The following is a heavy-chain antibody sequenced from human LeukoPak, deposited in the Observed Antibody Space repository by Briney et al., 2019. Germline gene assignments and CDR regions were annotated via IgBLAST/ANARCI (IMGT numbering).Heavy chain of an antibody. D-gene: IGHD5-24*01. V-gene: IGHV3-30*02. J-gene: IGHJ4*02. CDR3: ARETPRRGETRDGYR. Sequence: PGGSLRLSCAASGFTFSSYGMHWVRQAPGKGLEWVAFIRYDGSNKYYADSVKGRFTISRDNSKNTLYLQMNSLRVEDTAVYYCARETPRRGETRDGYRWGQGTVVTVSS. CDR1: GFTFSSYG. CDR2: IRYDGSNK.